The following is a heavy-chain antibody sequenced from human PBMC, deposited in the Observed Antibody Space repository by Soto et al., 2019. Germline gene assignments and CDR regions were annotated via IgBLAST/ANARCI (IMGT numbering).Heavy chain of an antibody. V-gene: IGHV1-69*13. D-gene: IGHD3-16*02. CDR1: GGTFSSYA. J-gene: IGHJ4*02. CDR3: AREDSVWGSYRGNFDY. Sequence: SVQVSCKASGGTFSSYAISWVRQAPGQGLEWMGGIIPIFGTANYAQKFQGRVTITADESTSTAYMELSSLRSEDTAVYYCAREDSVWGSYRGNFDYWGQGTLVAVSS. CDR2: IIPIFGTA.